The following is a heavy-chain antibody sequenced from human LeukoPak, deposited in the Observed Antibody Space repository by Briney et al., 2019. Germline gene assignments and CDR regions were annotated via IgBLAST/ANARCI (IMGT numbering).Heavy chain of an antibody. CDR1: GFAFSSYE. J-gene: IGHJ4*02. CDR2: ISSSGSTI. CDR3: ARDQGIFDY. Sequence: GGSLRLSCAASGFAFSSYEMNWVRQAPGKGLEWVSYISSSGSTIYYADSVKGRFTISRDNAKNSLYLQMNSLRAEDTAVYYCARDQGIFDYWGQGTLVTVSS. V-gene: IGHV3-48*03.